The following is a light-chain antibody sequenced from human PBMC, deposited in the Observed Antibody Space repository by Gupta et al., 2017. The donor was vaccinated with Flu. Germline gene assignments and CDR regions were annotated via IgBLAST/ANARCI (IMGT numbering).Light chain of an antibody. V-gene: IGLV2-14*01. CDR1: SSDVGGYSY. J-gene: IGLJ1*01. CDR2: EVS. Sequence: QSALTQPASVSGSPGQSLPLSCTGTSSDVGGYSYVSWYHPHTRKAPTLMLYEVSKRPAGVSNRFSGSKSGNTASLTISGLQAEDEADYYYISDTSNSTEVFGTGTKVTVL. CDR3: ISDTSNSTEV.